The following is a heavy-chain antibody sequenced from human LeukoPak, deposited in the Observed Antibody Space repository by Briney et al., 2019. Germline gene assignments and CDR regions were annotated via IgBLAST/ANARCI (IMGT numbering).Heavy chain of an antibody. Sequence: SETLSLTCTVSGGSISSSSYYWVWIRQPPGKGLEWIGCVYYSGSTYYNPSLESRVTMLVDTSKNQFSLRLSSVTAADTAMYYCAREGGSSSSLDSWGQGTLVTVSS. CDR3: AREGGSSSSLDS. J-gene: IGHJ4*02. CDR1: GGSISSSSYY. CDR2: VYYSGST. V-gene: IGHV4-39*07. D-gene: IGHD6-13*01.